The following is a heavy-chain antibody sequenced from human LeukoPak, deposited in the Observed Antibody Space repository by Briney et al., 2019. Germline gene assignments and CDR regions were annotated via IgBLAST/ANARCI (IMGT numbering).Heavy chain of an antibody. CDR3: ANTSYDSSGPSFDY. J-gene: IGHJ4*02. V-gene: IGHV3-30*02. Sequence: GGSLRLSCATSGFTFSRYGMHWVRQAPGKGLEWVAFIQYDGANKYYTDSVKGRFTVSRDNSKNTLYLRMSSLITEDTAVYYCANTSYDSSGPSFDYWGPGTLVTVSS. CDR1: GFTFSRYG. CDR2: IQYDGANK. D-gene: IGHD3-22*01.